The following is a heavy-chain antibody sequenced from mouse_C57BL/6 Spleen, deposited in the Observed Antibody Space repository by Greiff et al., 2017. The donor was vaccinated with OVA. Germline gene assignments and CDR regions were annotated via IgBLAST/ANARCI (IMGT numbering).Heavy chain of an antibody. CDR2: IDPSDSYT. CDR1: GYTFTSYW. V-gene: IGHV1-59*01. D-gene: IGHD4-1*01. CDR3: ARSGAGTAMDY. Sequence: VQLQQPGAELVRPGTSVKLSCKASGYTFTSYWMHWVKQRPGQGLEWIGVIDPSDSYTNYNQKFKGKATLTVDTSSSTAYMQLSSLTSEDSAVYNCARSGAGTAMDYWGQGTSVTVSS. J-gene: IGHJ4*01.